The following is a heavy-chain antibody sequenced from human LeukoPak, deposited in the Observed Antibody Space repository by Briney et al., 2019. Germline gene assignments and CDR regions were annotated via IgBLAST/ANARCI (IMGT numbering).Heavy chain of an antibody. V-gene: IGHV3-48*01. CDR3: ARGGGYCSGGSCYTAFDI. CDR2: ISSSSSTI. D-gene: IGHD2-15*01. J-gene: IGHJ3*02. Sequence: GGSLRLSCAASGFTFSSYSMNWVRQAPGKGLEWVSYISSSSSTIYYADSVKGRFTISRDNAKNSLYLQMNSLRAEDTAVYYCARGGGYCSGGSCYTAFDIWGQGTMVTVSS. CDR1: GFTFSSYS.